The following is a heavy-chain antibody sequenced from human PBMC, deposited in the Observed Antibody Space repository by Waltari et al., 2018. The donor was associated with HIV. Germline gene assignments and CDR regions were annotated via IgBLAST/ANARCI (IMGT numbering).Heavy chain of an antibody. CDR3: ARGDTAMVQEYYYYGMDV. J-gene: IGHJ6*02. V-gene: IGHV1-2*02. Sequence: QVQLVQSGAEVKKPGASVKVSCKASGYTFTGYYMHWVRQAPGQGLEWMGWINPNRGGTNYAQKFQGRVTMTRDTSISTAYMELSRLRSDDTAVYYCARGDTAMVQEYYYYGMDVWGQGTTVTVSS. CDR2: INPNRGGT. CDR1: GYTFTGYY. D-gene: IGHD5-18*01.